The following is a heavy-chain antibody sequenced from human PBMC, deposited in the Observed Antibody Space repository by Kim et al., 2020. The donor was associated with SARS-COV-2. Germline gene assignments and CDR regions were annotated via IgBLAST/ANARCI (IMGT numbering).Heavy chain of an antibody. CDR2: IWYDGSNK. V-gene: IGHV3-33*01. Sequence: GGSLRISCAASGFTFSSYGMHWVRQAPGKGLEWVAVIWYDGSNKYYADSVKGRFTISRDNSKNTLYLQMNSLRAEDTAVYYCAREAVFGVVIYYYYGMDVWGQGTTVTVSS. CDR3: AREAVFGVVIYYYYGMDV. J-gene: IGHJ6*02. D-gene: IGHD3-3*01. CDR1: GFTFSSYG.